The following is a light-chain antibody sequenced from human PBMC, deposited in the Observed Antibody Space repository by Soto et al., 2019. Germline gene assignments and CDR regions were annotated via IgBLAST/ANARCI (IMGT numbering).Light chain of an antibody. CDR2: ANS. CDR3: QSYDSSRSARV. Sequence: QSVLTQPPSVSGSPGQRVTISCTGSNSNIGAGYDVHWYQQLPGTAPKLLIYANSNRPSGVPDRFSGSKSGTSASLAITGLEAEDEADYYCQSYDSSRSARVFGGGTKLTVL. J-gene: IGLJ3*02. CDR1: NSNIGAGYD. V-gene: IGLV1-40*01.